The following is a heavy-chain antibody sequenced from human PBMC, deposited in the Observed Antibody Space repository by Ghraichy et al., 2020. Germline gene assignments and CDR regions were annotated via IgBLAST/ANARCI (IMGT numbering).Heavy chain of an antibody. V-gene: IGHV4-34*01. J-gene: IGHJ5*02. CDR1: GGSFSGYY. D-gene: IGHD2-21*01. CDR2: INHGGTT. CDR3: ARAYRCGGGRCYTWAS. Sequence: SCAVYGGSFSGYYWSWIRQPPGKGLEWIGEINHGGTTNYNPSLKSRVTISLDTSENQFSLKLTSVTAADTALYFCARAYRCGGGRCYTWASWGQGTLVTFSS.